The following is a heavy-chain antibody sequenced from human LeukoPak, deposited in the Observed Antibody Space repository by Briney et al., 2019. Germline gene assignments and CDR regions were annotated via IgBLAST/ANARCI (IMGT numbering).Heavy chain of an antibody. D-gene: IGHD6-13*01. CDR3: ARAPYSSSWYKSFYFQH. Sequence: PSETLSLTCAVYGGSFSGYYWSWIRQPPGKGLEWIGEINHSGSTNYNPSLKSRVTISVDTSKNQFSLKLSSVTAADTAVYYCARAPYSSSWYKSFYFQHWGQGTLVTVSS. J-gene: IGHJ1*01. V-gene: IGHV4-34*01. CDR2: INHSGST. CDR1: GGSFSGYY.